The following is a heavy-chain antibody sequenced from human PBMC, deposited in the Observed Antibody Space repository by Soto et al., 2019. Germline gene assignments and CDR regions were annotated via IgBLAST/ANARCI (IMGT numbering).Heavy chain of an antibody. J-gene: IGHJ6*02. CDR2: TNLIFGKA. Sequence: QVQLVQSGAEVMKPGSSVKVSCKASGGTLSRDAVSWVRQAAGQGLERLGGTNLIFGKANYAQKFQDRVTITADESTSTAYMGVGSLGSEDTAVYYCARGRGNSFGISGMDVWGQGTTVTVSS. CDR1: GGTLSRDA. D-gene: IGHD3-10*01. CDR3: ARGRGNSFGISGMDV. V-gene: IGHV1-69*01.